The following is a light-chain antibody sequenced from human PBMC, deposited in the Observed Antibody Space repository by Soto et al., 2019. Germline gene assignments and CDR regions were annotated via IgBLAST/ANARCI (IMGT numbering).Light chain of an antibody. CDR1: QSIGNW. Sequence: DIQMTQSPSTLSASVGDRVTITCRASQSIGNWLAWYQQKPGKAPKLLIYKASSLESGVPSRFSGSGSGTEFTLTISSLQPDDFATYYCQQYNNSFGQGTKVDIK. CDR2: KAS. V-gene: IGKV1-5*03. CDR3: QQYNNS. J-gene: IGKJ1*01.